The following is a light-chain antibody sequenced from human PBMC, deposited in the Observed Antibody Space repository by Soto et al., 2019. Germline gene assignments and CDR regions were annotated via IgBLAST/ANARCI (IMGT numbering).Light chain of an antibody. CDR3: QQYNNWPRT. V-gene: IGKV3-15*01. CDR2: GAS. J-gene: IGKJ1*01. Sequence: EIVMTQSPATLSVSPGERATLSCRASQSVSSNVAWYQQKPGQTPRLLISGASTRATGIPARFSGSGSGTEFTLTINSLQSEEFAVYYWQQYNNWPRTFGQGTKVEIK. CDR1: QSVSSN.